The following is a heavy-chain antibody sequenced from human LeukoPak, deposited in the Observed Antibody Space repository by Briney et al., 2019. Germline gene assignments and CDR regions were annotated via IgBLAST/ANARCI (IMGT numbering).Heavy chain of an antibody. Sequence: GGSLRLYCAASGFTFSSYSMNWVRQAPGKGLEWVSSISSSSSYIYYADSVKGRFTISRDNAKNSLYLQMNSLRAEDTAVYYCARGGEDIVLMLYAPDYYYGMDVWGQGTTVTVSS. CDR2: ISSSSSYI. D-gene: IGHD2-8*01. J-gene: IGHJ6*02. CDR1: GFTFSSYS. CDR3: ARGGEDIVLMLYAPDYYYGMDV. V-gene: IGHV3-21*01.